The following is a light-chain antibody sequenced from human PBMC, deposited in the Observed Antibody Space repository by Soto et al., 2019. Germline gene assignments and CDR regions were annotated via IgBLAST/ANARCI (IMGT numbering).Light chain of an antibody. Sequence: DIQLTQSPSSLSASVGDGVTITCRASQSISSNLNWYQQIPGKPPKLLIYIASTLQRGVPSRFSGSGSGTDFTLTISSLQPEYFATYYCQQSYSTPLTFGGGTKVEIQ. V-gene: IGKV1-39*01. CDR3: QQSYSTPLT. CDR2: IAS. J-gene: IGKJ4*01. CDR1: QSISSN.